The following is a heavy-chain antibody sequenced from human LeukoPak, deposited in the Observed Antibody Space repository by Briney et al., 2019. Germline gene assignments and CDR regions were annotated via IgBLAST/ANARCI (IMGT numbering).Heavy chain of an antibody. CDR3: ARDGRGLGFYYYYMDV. V-gene: IGHV4-34*01. D-gene: IGHD2-8*01. CDR1: GGSFSGYY. CDR2: INHSGGT. J-gene: IGHJ6*03. Sequence: SETLSLTCAVYGGSFSGYYWSWIRQPPGKGLEWIGEINHSGGTNYNPSLKSRVTISVDTSKNKFSLKLSSVTAADTAVYYCARDGRGLGFYYYYMDVWGKGTTVTVSS.